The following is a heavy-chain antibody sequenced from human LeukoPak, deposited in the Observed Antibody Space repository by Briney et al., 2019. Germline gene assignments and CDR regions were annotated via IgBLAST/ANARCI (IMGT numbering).Heavy chain of an antibody. D-gene: IGHD6-19*01. CDR1: GGSFSGYY. CDR3: ASGYSSGWYSSYYYYGMDV. J-gene: IGHJ6*02. CDR2: INHSGST. V-gene: IGHV4-34*01. Sequence: SETLSLTCAVYGGSFSGYYWSWIRQPPGKGLEWIGEINHSGSTNYNPSLKSRVTISVDTSKNQFSLKLSSVTAADTAVYYCASGYSSGWYSSYYYYGMDVWGQGTTVTVSS.